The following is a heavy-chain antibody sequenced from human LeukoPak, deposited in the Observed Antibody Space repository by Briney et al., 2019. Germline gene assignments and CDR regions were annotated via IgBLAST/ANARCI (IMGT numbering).Heavy chain of an antibody. V-gene: IGHV1-18*01. Sequence: ASVKVSCKASGYTFTSYGISWVRQAPGQGLEWMGWISAYNGNTNYAQKLQGRVTMTTDTSTSTAYMELRSLRSDDTAVYYCARGRHYGSGSPYWFDPWGQGTLVIVSS. D-gene: IGHD3-10*01. CDR2: ISAYNGNT. J-gene: IGHJ5*02. CDR3: ARGRHYGSGSPYWFDP. CDR1: GYTFTSYG.